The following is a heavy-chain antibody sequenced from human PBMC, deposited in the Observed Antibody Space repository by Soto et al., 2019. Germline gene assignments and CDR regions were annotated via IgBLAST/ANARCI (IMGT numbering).Heavy chain of an antibody. CDR2: IWYDGSNK. V-gene: IGHV3-33*01. Sequence: GGSLRLSCAASGFTFSSYGMHCVRQAPGKGLEWVAVIWYDGSNKYYADSVKGRFTISRDNSKNTLYLQMNSLRAEDTAVYYCARAQMTTVTIGDAFDIWGQGTMVTVSS. CDR3: ARAQMTTVTIGDAFDI. D-gene: IGHD4-17*01. CDR1: GFTFSSYG. J-gene: IGHJ3*02.